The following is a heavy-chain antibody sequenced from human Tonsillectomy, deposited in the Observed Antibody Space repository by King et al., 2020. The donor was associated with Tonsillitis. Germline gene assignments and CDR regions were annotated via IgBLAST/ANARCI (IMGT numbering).Heavy chain of an antibody. CDR2: ISSSSSYT. V-gene: IGHV3-11*05. D-gene: IGHD6-25*01. Sequence: VQLVESGGGLVKPGGSLRLSCAASGFTFSDFYMSWVRQAQGKGLERISYISSSSSYTNYADSVRGRFSISRDNAKNSLYLQMNSLCADDTAVYYCARVNFGSSGLDAFDIWGQGTMVTVSS. CDR3: ARVNFGSSGLDAFDI. CDR1: GFTFSDFY. J-gene: IGHJ3*02.